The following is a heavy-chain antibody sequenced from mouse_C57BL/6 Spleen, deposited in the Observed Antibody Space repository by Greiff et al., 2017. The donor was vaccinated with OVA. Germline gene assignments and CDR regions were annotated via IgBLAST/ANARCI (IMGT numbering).Heavy chain of an antibody. J-gene: IGHJ2*01. CDR3: ARSPHYYGEGYFDY. CDR1: GYSFTGYY. D-gene: IGHD1-2*01. Sequence: EVKLVESGPELVKPGASVKISCKASGYSFTGYYMNWVKQSPEKSLEWIGEINPSTGGTTYNQKFKAKATLTVDKSSSTAYMQLKSLTSEDSAVYYCARSPHYYGEGYFDYWGQGTTLTVSS. V-gene: IGHV1-42*01. CDR2: INPSTGGT.